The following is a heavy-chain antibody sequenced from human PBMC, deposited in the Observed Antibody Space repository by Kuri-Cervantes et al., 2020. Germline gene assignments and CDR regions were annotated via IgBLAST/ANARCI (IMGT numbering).Heavy chain of an antibody. D-gene: IGHD3-9*01. CDR3: AKDQEQYFDRYCFDY. J-gene: IGHJ4*02. V-gene: IGHV3-74*01. CDR2: INIDGSST. CDR1: GFTFSTYW. Sequence: GGSLRLSCAASGFTFSTYWIHWVRQTPGKGLVWVSRINIDGSSTNYADSVKGRFTISRDNSKNTLYLQMNSLRAEDTAVYYCAKDQEQYFDRYCFDYWGQGTLVTVSS.